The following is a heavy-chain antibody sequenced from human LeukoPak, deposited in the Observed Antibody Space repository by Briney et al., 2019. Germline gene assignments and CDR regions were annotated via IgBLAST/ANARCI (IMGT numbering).Heavy chain of an antibody. CDR2: IHNSGST. D-gene: IGHD2-15*01. CDR1: GGSISSGY. J-gene: IGHJ6*04. CDR3: ARLTPFAVDV. V-gene: IGHV4-59*05. Sequence: SETLSLTCTVSGGSISSGYWSWIRQPPGKGLEWIGSIHNSGSTYYNPSLKSRVTISVDTSKNQFSLKLSSVTAADTAVHYCARLTPFAVDVWGKGTTVTVSS.